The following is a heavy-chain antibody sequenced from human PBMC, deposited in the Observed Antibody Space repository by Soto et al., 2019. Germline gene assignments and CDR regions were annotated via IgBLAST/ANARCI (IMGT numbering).Heavy chain of an antibody. V-gene: IGHV3-48*02. J-gene: IGHJ4*02. Sequence: EVQLVESGGGLVQPGGSLRLSCAASGFTFSSYSMNWVRQAPGKGLEWLSYISSSGSTMYYADSVKGRFTISRDNAKNSLYLQKNSLRDEDTAVSYCARDHDYAFDYWGQGTLVTVSS. CDR3: ARDHDYAFDY. CDR1: GFTFSSYS. CDR2: ISSSGSTM. D-gene: IGHD2-2*01.